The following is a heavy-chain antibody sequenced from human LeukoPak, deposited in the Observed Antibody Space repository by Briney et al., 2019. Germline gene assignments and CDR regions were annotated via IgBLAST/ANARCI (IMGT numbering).Heavy chain of an antibody. CDR1: GGSISSGSYY. CDR3: ARQYSYGALLDY. D-gene: IGHD5-18*01. J-gene: IGHJ4*02. V-gene: IGHV4-61*02. CDR2: IYSSGST. Sequence: SETLSLTCTVSGGSISSGSYYWSWIRQPAGKGLEWIGRIYSSGSTNYNPSLKRRVTISVDTSKNQFSLKLSSVTAADTAVYYCARQYSYGALLDYWGQGTLVTVSS.